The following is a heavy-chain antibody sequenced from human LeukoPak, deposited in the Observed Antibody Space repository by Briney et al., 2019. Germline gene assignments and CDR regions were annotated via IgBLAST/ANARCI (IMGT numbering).Heavy chain of an antibody. J-gene: IGHJ5*01. Sequence: SQTLSLTCAISGDSVSSNTTAWYWIRQSPSRGLEWLGRTYYRCKWTYEYAESVRSRITINVDTSKKQFSLHLNSVTHEDTAVYYCARDRTDVQGFDCWGQGTLVTVSS. CDR1: GDSVSSNTTA. D-gene: IGHD1/OR15-1a*01. CDR3: ARDRTDVQGFDC. CDR2: TYYRCKWTY. V-gene: IGHV6-1*01.